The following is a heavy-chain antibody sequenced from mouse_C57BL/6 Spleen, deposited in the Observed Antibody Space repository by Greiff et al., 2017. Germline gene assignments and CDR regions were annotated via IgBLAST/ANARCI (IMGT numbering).Heavy chain of an antibody. V-gene: IGHV14-3*01. CDR3: ARSSFAY. CDR2: IDPANGNT. CDR1: GFNFKNTY. J-gene: IGHJ3*01. Sequence: ESVAELVRPGASVKLSCTASGFNFKNTYMHWVKQRPEQGLEWIGRIDPANGNTKYAPKFQGKATITADTSSNTAYLQLSSLTSEDTAIYYCARSSFAYWGQGTLVTVSA.